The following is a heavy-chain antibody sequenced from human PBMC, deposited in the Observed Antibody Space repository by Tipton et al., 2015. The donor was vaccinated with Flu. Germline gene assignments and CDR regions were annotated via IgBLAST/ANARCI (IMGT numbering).Heavy chain of an antibody. CDR3: ADPFYGADV. CDR1: GFTFSDAW. CDR2: VRSKTDGGTI. Sequence: AVSGFTFSDAWMSWVRQAPGKGPEWVGRVRSKTDGGTIEYAAPVKGRFTISRDDSKNTLYLQMNSLKTEDTAVYYCADPFYGADVWGQGTTVTVSS. J-gene: IGHJ6*02. D-gene: IGHD3-3*02. V-gene: IGHV3-15*01.